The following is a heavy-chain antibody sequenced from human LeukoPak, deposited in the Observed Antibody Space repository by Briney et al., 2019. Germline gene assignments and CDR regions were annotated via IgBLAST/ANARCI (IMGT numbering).Heavy chain of an antibody. J-gene: IGHJ4*02. CDR3: ARAWSLDY. Sequence: GESLKISCKGSGYSFTSYWIGWVRQMPGKGLEWVGFINPTDSDATYSPPFQGQVIISADKSISTAYLQWSSLKASDTAMYYCARAWSLDYWGQGTLVTVSS. D-gene: IGHD2-15*01. CDR1: GYSFTSYW. V-gene: IGHV5-51*01. CDR2: INPTDSDA.